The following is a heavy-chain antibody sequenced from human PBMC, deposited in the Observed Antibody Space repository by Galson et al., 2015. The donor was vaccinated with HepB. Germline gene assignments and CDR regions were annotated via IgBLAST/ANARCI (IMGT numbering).Heavy chain of an antibody. J-gene: IGHJ5*02. Sequence: SVKVSCKASGYTFTSYDINWVRQATGQGLEWMGWMNPNSGNTGYAQKFQGRVTMTRNTSISTAYMELSRLRSDDTAVYYCARGTYYDFWSGYYNWFDPWGQGTLVTVSS. V-gene: IGHV1-8*01. CDR1: GYTFTSYD. D-gene: IGHD3-3*01. CDR3: ARGTYYDFWSGYYNWFDP. CDR2: MNPNSGNT.